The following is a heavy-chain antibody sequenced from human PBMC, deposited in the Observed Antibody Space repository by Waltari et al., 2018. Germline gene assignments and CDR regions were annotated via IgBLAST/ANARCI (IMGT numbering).Heavy chain of an antibody. J-gene: IGHJ6*02. D-gene: IGHD1-20*01. CDR1: GFTFKTYL. Sequence: EERLVESGGGLVQPGGSLRLSCEAPGFTFKTYLMNWVRQAPGKGLEWVANIRPDGSEKSYVDSVKGRFTISRDNAKNAVYLQLNRLRVEDTALYYCARGMYNGLDVWGPGTTVIVSS. CDR2: IRPDGSEK. V-gene: IGHV3-7*01. CDR3: ARGMYNGLDV.